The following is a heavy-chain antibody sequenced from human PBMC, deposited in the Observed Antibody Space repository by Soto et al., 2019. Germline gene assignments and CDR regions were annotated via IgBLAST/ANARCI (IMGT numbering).Heavy chain of an antibody. J-gene: IGHJ6*02. CDR2: ISYDGSNK. CDR1: GFTFSSYG. Sequence: QVQLVESGGGVVQPGRSLRLSCAASGFTFSSYGMHWVRQAPGKGLEWVAVISYDGSNKYYADSVKGRFTISRDNSKNTVSLQMNSLRAEDRAVYYCEKGGGYYGSGSYSGGAHYYGMDVWGQGTTVTVSS. CDR3: EKGGGYYGSGSYSGGAHYYGMDV. V-gene: IGHV3-30*18. D-gene: IGHD3-10*01.